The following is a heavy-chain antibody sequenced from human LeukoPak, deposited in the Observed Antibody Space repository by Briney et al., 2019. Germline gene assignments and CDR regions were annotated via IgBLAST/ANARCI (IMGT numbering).Heavy chain of an antibody. CDR1: AFTFRSYA. Sequence: GRSLRLSCVASAFTFRSYAMHWVRQAPGKGLEWVIVISSDGTNKYYADSVKGRFTVSRDNSKNTLYLQMNSLRDKDTAVYYYGRDLTTLEHPGYYYGMDVWGQGTTVTVSS. CDR3: GRDLTTLEHPGYYYGMDV. V-gene: IGHV3-30-3*01. D-gene: IGHD2-15*01. CDR2: ISSDGTNK. J-gene: IGHJ6*02.